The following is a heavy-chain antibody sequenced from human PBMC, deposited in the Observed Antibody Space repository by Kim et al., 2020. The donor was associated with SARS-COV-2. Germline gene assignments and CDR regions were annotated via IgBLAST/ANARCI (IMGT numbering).Heavy chain of an antibody. V-gene: IGHV3-30*04. CDR3: ARDGYYYGSGSYYSYYYYYGMDV. D-gene: IGHD3-10*01. CDR2: ISYDGSNK. CDR1: GFTFSSYA. J-gene: IGHJ6*02. Sequence: GGSLRLSCAASGFTFSSYAMHWVRQAPGKGLEWVAVISYDGSNKYYADSVKGRFTISRDNSKNTLYLQMNSLRAEDTAVYYCARDGYYYGSGSYYSYYYYYGMDVWGQGTTVTVSS.